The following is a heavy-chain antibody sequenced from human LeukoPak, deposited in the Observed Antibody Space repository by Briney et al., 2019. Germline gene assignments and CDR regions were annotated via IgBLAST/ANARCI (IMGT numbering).Heavy chain of an antibody. CDR3: VITAGPPTDH. CDR2: ISRGGSPI. Sequence: GGSLRLSCTASGITFSDYYMNWIRQAPGKGLEWLSFISRGGSPIYYADSVKGRFTISRDNAKNSLYLQMDSLRVEDTAMYYCVITAGPPTDHWGQGALVTVSS. V-gene: IGHV3-11*04. J-gene: IGHJ4*01. CDR1: GITFSDYY. D-gene: IGHD1-14*01.